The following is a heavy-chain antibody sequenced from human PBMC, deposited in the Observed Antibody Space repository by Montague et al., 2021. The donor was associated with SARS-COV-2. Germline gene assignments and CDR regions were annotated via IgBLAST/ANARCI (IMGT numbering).Heavy chain of an antibody. CDR1: GGSISSYY. V-gene: IGHV4-59*01. CDR2: IYYSGST. Sequence: SETLSLTCTVSGGSISSYYWSWIRQPPGKGLEWIGYIYYSGSTNYNPSXXSRVTISVDTSKKQFSLKLSSVTAADTAVYYCARAGRVVILEYGMDVWGQGTPVTVSS. CDR3: ARAGRVVILEYGMDV. J-gene: IGHJ6*02. D-gene: IGHD2-2*01.